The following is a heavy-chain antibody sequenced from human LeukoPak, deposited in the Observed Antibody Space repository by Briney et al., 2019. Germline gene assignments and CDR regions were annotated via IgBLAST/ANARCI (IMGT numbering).Heavy chain of an antibody. CDR3: ARTSYYYDSSGYYYYFDY. V-gene: IGHV4-59*08. D-gene: IGHD3-22*01. CDR1: GGSISTYY. Sequence: SETLSLTCTVSGGSISTYYWSWIRQSPGKGLEWIGYIYYSGSTNYSPSLKSRVTISVDTSKNQFSLKLSSVTAADTAVYYCARTSYYYDSSGYYYYFDYWGQGTLVTVSS. CDR2: IYYSGST. J-gene: IGHJ4*02.